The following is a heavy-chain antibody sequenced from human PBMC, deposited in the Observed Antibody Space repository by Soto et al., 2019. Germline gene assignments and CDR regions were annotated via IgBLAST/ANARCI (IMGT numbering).Heavy chain of an antibody. Sequence: SETLSLTCTVSGGSISGYYWSWFRQPPGKGLEWIGFIHSNGGTNYNPSLKSRVTISVDTSKNQFSLKLSSVTAADTAVYYCARHYGSGTYPLDYWGQGTQVTVSS. CDR3: ARHYGSGTYPLDY. CDR2: IHSNGGT. J-gene: IGHJ4*02. D-gene: IGHD3-10*01. V-gene: IGHV4-59*01. CDR1: GGSISGYY.